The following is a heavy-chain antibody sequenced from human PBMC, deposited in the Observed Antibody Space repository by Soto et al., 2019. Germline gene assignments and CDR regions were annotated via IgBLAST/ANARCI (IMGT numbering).Heavy chain of an antibody. CDR3: AREGAYFHESSGYEFDY. D-gene: IGHD3-22*01. CDR1: GGSITSSSYY. V-gene: IGHV4-39*02. Sequence: SETLSLTCTVSGGSITSSSYYWGWIRQPPGKGLEGIGSIYYSGSTYYNPSLKSRVSMSVYTSKNQFSLKLSSVTAAETAVYHCAREGAYFHESSGYEFDYWGQGTLVTVS. J-gene: IGHJ4*02. CDR2: IYYSGST.